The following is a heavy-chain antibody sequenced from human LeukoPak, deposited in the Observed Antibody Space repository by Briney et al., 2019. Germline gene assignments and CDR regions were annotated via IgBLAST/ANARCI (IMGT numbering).Heavy chain of an antibody. Sequence: GGSLRLSCAASGFTFSSYGMHWVRQAPGKGLEWVAVISYDGSNKYYADSVKGRFTISRDNSKNTLYLQMNSLRAEDTAVYYCAKDTFGYGDYVSWGQGTLVTVSS. D-gene: IGHD4-17*01. J-gene: IGHJ5*02. CDR2: ISYDGSNK. V-gene: IGHV3-30*18. CDR1: GFTFSSYG. CDR3: AKDTFGYGDYVS.